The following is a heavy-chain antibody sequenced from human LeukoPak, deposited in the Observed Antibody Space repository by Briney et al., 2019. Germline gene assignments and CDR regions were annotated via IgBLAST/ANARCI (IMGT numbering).Heavy chain of an antibody. V-gene: IGHV3-33*06. J-gene: IGHJ6*03. CDR3: AKILAPYYYYYMDV. CDR2: IWYDGSNK. CDR1: GFTFSSYG. Sequence: PGRSLRLSRAASGFTFSSYGMHWVRQAPGKGLEWVAVIWYDGSNKYYADSVKGRFTISRDNSKNTLYLQMNSLRAEDTAVYYCAKILAPYYYYYMDVWGKGTTVTVS.